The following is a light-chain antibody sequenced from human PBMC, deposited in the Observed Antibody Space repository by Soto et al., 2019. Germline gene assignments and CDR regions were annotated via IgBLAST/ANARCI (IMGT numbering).Light chain of an antibody. CDR2: GAS. Sequence: EIVLTQSPGTLSLSPGERATLSCRASQSVSSSYLAWYQQKPGQAPRLLIYGASSRATGNPDRFCGSGSGTVFSLTISRLEPEDFVVYYCQQYFSSLLTFGGGTKVDIK. J-gene: IGKJ4*01. V-gene: IGKV3-20*01. CDR1: QSVSSSY. CDR3: QQYFSSLLT.